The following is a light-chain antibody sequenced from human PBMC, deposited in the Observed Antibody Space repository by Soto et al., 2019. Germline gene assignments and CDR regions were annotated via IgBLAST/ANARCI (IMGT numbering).Light chain of an antibody. CDR2: GAS. CDR1: QSVTSSY. Sequence: EIVLTQSPGPLSLSPGERGILSCRASQSVTSSYLAWYQQKPGQATRLLIYGASSRATGIPDRFSGSGSGTDFTLTISRLEPEDFAVYYCQQYGTSPYTFGQGTKLEIK. CDR3: QQYGTSPYT. V-gene: IGKV3-20*01. J-gene: IGKJ2*01.